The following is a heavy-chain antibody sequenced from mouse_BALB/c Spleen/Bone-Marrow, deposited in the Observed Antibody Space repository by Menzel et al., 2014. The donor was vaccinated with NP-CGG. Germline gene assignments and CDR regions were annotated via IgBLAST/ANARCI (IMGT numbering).Heavy chain of an antibody. J-gene: IGHJ4*01. D-gene: IGHD4-1*01. CDR1: GYTFTSYW. CDR2: LDPSDSYT. CDR3: TRGANPYYYTMDY. V-gene: IGHV1S127*01. Sequence: VQLQQSGAELVKPGASVKMSCKASGYTFTSYWMHWVKQRPGQGLEWIGVLDPSDSYTSYNQKFRGKVTLTVDTSSNTAYMQLSSLTSEDSAVYYCTRGANPYYYTMDYWGQGTSVTVSS.